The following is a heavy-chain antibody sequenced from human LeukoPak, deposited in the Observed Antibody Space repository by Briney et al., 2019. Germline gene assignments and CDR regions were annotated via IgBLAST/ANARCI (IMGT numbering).Heavy chain of an antibody. D-gene: IGHD3-10*01. CDR1: GDSISSSSFF. Sequence: SETLSLTCTVSGDSISSSSFFWGWIRQPPGKGLEWIGAVYSENTYYNPSLKSRVSISVDTSKNQFSLTMSSVTAADTALYYCAREGYIYYYASDYYFDYWGQGTLVTVSS. J-gene: IGHJ4*02. CDR2: VYSENT. V-gene: IGHV4-39*07. CDR3: AREGYIYYYASDYYFDY.